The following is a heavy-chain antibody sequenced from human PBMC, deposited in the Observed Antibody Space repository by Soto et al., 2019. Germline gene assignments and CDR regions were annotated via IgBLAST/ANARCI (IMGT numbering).Heavy chain of an antibody. Sequence: SETLSLTCAVSGFLISSGNYWGWIRKPPGKGLEWIGSTYHGGNTYYKPSLRGRVTISVDVSKNQFSLKLSSATAADTAVYYCARARWYDAFNVWGQGTVVTVPS. CDR2: TYHGGNT. CDR3: ARARWYDAFNV. V-gene: IGHV4-38-2*01. D-gene: IGHD2-15*01. J-gene: IGHJ3*01. CDR1: GFLISSGNY.